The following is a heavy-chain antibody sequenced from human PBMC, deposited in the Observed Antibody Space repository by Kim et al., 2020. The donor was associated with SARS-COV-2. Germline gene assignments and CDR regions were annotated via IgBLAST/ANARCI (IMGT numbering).Heavy chain of an antibody. V-gene: IGHV3-33*01. D-gene: IGHD3-10*01. J-gene: IGHJ4*02. CDR3: ARPSSSHFDF. Sequence: YAASVRGRFTIARDDSENKLYLQMNSLSAGDTAVYYCARPSSSHFDFWGQGTLVTVSS.